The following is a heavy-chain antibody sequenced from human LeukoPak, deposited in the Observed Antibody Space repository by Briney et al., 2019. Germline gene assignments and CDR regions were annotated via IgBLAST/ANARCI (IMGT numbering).Heavy chain of an antibody. D-gene: IGHD3-9*01. CDR3: AKTIFGLVIAPSEFDC. V-gene: IGHV3-23*01. Sequence: PGGSLRLSCAASGNYWMHWVRQAPGKGLEWVSAISGGGGSTFYADSVKGRFTISRDNSKNTLFLQMNSLRVEDTAVYYCAKTIFGLVIAPSEFDCWGQGTLVTVSS. J-gene: IGHJ4*02. CDR2: ISGGGGST. CDR1: GNYW.